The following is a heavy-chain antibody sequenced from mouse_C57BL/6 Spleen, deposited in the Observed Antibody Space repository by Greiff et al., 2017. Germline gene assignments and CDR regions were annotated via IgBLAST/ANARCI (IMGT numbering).Heavy chain of an antibody. V-gene: IGHV7-3*01. CDR3: ASSLYGYFDY. J-gene: IGHJ2*01. D-gene: IGHD1-1*01. CDR1: GFTFTDYY. Sequence: EVQLVESGGGLVQPGGSVSLSCAASGFTFTDYYMSWVHQPPGKALEWMGFISNKANGSTTKHSASVKGRFTISKDNNQSILYLQRIALRAEASATYDCASSLYGYFDYWGKGTTLTVSS. CDR2: ISNKANGSTT.